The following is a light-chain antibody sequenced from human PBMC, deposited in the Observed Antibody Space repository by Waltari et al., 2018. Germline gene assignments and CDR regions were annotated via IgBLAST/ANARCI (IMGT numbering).Light chain of an antibody. CDR3: QQSYT. V-gene: IGKV1-39*01. Sequence: DIQMTQSPSSLSASVGEKVTITCRASQSIIDYVNWYQQKPGKAPKLLIYGASSLQSGGPSRFSGSVSGTDFTLSITSLQPEDSATYYCQQSYTFGGGTKVEIK. CDR1: QSIIDY. CDR2: GAS. J-gene: IGKJ4*01.